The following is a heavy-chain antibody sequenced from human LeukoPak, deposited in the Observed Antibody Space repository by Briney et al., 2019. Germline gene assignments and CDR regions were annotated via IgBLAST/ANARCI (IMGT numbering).Heavy chain of an antibody. CDR1: GFTFDDYA. J-gene: IGHJ1*01. V-gene: IGHV3-9*01. CDR2: ISWNSGSI. Sequence: PGGSLRLSCAASGFTFDDYAMHWVRQAPGKGLEWVSGISWNSGSIGYADSVKGRFTISRDNAKNSLYLQMNSLRAEDTALYYCAKDRSSWKTKYFQHWGQGTLVTVSS. CDR3: AKDRSSWKTKYFQH. D-gene: IGHD6-13*01.